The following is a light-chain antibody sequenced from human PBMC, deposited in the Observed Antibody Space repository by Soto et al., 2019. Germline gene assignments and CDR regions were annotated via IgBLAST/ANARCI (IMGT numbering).Light chain of an antibody. CDR3: QTWGTGIRV. V-gene: IGLV4-69*01. J-gene: IGLJ2*01. Sequence: QPLLTQSPSASASLGASVKLTCTLSSGHSTFAIAWHQQQPEKGPRYLMKVNSDGSHTKGDRVPDRFSGSSSGAERYLTISSLQSEDEADYYCQTWGTGIRVFGGGTKLTVL. CDR1: SGHSTFA. CDR2: VNSDGSH.